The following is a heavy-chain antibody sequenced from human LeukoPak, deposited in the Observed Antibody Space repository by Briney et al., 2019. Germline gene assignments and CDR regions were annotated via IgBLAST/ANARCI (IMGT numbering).Heavy chain of an antibody. J-gene: IGHJ3*02. V-gene: IGHV1-2*02. Sequence: ASVKVSCKASGYTFTDYYIHWVRQAPGQGLEWMGWINPKNGGTKCSQKFQGRVTLTTDTSITTAHMELSSLRSDDTALYYCARDQGPEAFDIWGQGTTVTVSS. CDR1: GYTFTDYY. D-gene: IGHD2-2*01. CDR2: INPKNGGT. CDR3: ARDQGPEAFDI.